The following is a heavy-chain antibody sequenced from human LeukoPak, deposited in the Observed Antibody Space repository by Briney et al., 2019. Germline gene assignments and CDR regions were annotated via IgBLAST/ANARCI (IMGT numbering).Heavy chain of an antibody. V-gene: IGHV5-51*01. J-gene: IGHJ3*02. D-gene: IGHD3-10*01. CDR3: ASSYGSGSLPYDAFDI. CDR1: GYSFTSYW. Sequence: RGESLKISCKGSGYSFTSYWIGWVRQMPGKGLEWMGIIYPGDSDTRYSPSFQGQVTISADKSISTAYLQWSSLKASDTAMYYCASSYGSGSLPYDAFDIWGQGTMVTVSS. CDR2: IYPGDSDT.